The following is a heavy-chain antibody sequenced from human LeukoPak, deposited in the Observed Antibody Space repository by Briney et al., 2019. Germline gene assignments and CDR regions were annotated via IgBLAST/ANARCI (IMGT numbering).Heavy chain of an antibody. J-gene: IGHJ5*02. CDR2: IYPGDSDT. Sequence: GESLKISCKGSGYSFTSYWIGWVRQMPGKGLEWMGIIYPGDSDTRYSPSFQGQVTISADKSISTAYLQWSSLKASDTAMYYCARRRETLWGIGSGSYYTNWFDPWGQGTLVTVSS. CDR3: ARRRETLWGIGSGSYYTNWFDP. D-gene: IGHD3-10*01. V-gene: IGHV5-51*01. CDR1: GYSFTSYW.